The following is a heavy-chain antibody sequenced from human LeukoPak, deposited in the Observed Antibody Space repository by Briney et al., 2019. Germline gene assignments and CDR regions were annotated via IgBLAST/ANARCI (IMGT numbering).Heavy chain of an antibody. CDR3: VQGTRRGAITMVRGVIGKSYYFDS. V-gene: IGHV3-30*02. J-gene: IGHJ4*02. D-gene: IGHD3-10*01. CDR2: IPYDGTNK. Sequence: GGSLRLSCAASGFTFSSYGMHWVRQAPGKGLEWVAFIPYDGTNKYYADSVKGRFTISRDNSKNTLYLQMNSLRAADTALYYCVQGTRRGAITMVRGVIGKSYYFDSWGQGTLVTVSS. CDR1: GFTFSSYG.